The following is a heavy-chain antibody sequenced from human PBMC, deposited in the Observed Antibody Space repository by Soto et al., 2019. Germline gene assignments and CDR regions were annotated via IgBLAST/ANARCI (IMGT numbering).Heavy chain of an antibody. CDR2: INHSGST. V-gene: IGHV4-34*01. CDR3: ARGSRITMVRGVIRAWFDP. J-gene: IGHJ5*02. CDR1: GGSFSGYY. Sequence: PSETLSLTCAVYGGSFSGYYWSWIRQPPGKGLEWIGEINHSGSTNYNPSLKSRVTISVDTSKNQFSLKLSPVTAADTAVYYCARGSRITMVRGVIRAWFDPWGQGTLVTVSS. D-gene: IGHD3-10*01.